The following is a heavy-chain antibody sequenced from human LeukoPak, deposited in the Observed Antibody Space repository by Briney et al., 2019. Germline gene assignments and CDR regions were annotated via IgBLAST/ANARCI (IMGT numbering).Heavy chain of an antibody. CDR1: GGTFSSYA. CDR3: ARDDYSNLGGFQH. J-gene: IGHJ1*01. V-gene: IGHV1-69*13. CDR2: IIPIFGTA. D-gene: IGHD4-11*01. Sequence: SVKVSCKASGGTFSSYAISWVRQAPGQGLEWMGGIIPIFGTANYAQKFQGRVTITADESTSTAYMELSSLRSEDTAVYYCARDDYSNLGGFQHWGQGTLVTVSS.